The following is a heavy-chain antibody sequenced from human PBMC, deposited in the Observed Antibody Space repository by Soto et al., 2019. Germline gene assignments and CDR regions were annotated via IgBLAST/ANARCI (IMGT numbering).Heavy chain of an antibody. Sequence: ASVKVSCKASGYTFTDYYIHWVRQAPGQGLEWMGWINPNSGGTKFAQQFQGRVTMTRDTSISTAYMELSRLRFDDTAVYYCARDWYYLDSSGYSKPVYYHYYGPDVWGQGTTVTVSS. CDR2: INPNSGGT. V-gene: IGHV1-2*02. J-gene: IGHJ6*02. D-gene: IGHD3-22*01. CDR1: GYTFTDYY. CDR3: ARDWYYLDSSGYSKPVYYHYYGPDV.